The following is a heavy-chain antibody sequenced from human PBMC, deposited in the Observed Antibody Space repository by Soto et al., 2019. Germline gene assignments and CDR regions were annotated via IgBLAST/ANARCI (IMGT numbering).Heavy chain of an antibody. CDR3: ARQGLYDFWSGYLHYYYYGMDV. CDR2: IYPGDSDT. D-gene: IGHD3-3*01. Sequence: ETLKISCKGSGYSFTSYWIGWVRQMPGNGLEWMGIIYPGDSDTRYSPSFQGHVTISADKSISTAYLQWSSLKASDTAMYYCARQGLYDFWSGYLHYYYYGMDVWGQGTTEPVSS. J-gene: IGHJ6*02. CDR1: GYSFTSYW. V-gene: IGHV5-51*01.